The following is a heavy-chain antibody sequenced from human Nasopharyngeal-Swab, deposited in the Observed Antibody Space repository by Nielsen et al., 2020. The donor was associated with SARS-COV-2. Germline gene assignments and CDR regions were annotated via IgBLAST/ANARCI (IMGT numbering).Heavy chain of an antibody. CDR1: GFTFSSYE. D-gene: IGHD4-17*01. V-gene: IGHV4-59*01. Sequence: GSLRLSCAASGFTFSSYEMNWIRQPPGKGLEWIGYIYYSGSTNYNPSLKSRVTISVDTSKNQFSLKLSSVTAADTAVYYCARANGDYLEDWFDPWDRGTLVTVSS. CDR3: ARANGDYLEDWFDP. CDR2: IYYSGST. J-gene: IGHJ5*02.